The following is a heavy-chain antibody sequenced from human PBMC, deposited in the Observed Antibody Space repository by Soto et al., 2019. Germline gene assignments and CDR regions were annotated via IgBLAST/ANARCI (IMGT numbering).Heavy chain of an antibody. CDR1: GFTFSDYY. V-gene: IGHV3-11*01. CDR3: ARDHSSGDYSTQLYFDY. Sequence: QVQLVESGGGLVKPGGSLRLSCAASGFTFSDYYMSWIRQAPGKGLEWVSYISRSGSTIYYADSVKGRLTISRDNAKNSLYLQMNSLRAEDTAVYYCARDHSSGDYSTQLYFDYWGQGTLVTVSS. D-gene: IGHD3-22*01. J-gene: IGHJ4*02. CDR2: ISRSGSTI.